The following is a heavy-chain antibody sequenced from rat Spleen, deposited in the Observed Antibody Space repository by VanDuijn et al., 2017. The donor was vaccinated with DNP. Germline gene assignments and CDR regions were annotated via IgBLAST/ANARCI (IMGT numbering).Heavy chain of an antibody. D-gene: IGHD1-4*01. CDR3: VSRPPPTRGPFDY. CDR2: ISYDGTDT. Sequence: EVQLVESGGGLVQPGRSMKLSCVASGFTLSNYGMAWVRQAPKKGLEWVGTISYDGTDTYYRDSVKGRFTMSRDNAKSTLYLQMDSLRSEDTATYYCVSRPPPTRGPFDYWGQGVTVTVSS. CDR1: GFTLSNYG. V-gene: IGHV5-7*01. J-gene: IGHJ2*01.